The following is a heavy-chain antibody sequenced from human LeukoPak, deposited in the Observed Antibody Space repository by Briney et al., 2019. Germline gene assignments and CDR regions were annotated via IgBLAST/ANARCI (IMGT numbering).Heavy chain of an antibody. CDR3: AKAAKYYFGSDTYYYFDY. D-gene: IGHD3-10*01. J-gene: IGHJ4*02. CDR2: INHSGST. CDR1: GGSFSGYY. Sequence: SETLSLTCAVYGGSFSGYYWSWIRQPPGKGLEWIGEINHSGSTNYNPSLKSRVTISVDTSKNQFSLKLSPVTSADTAVYYCAKAAKYYFGSDTYYYFDYWGQGILVTVSS. V-gene: IGHV4-34*01.